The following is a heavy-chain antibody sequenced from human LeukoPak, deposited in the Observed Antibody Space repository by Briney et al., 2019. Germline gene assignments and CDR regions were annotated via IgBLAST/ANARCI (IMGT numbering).Heavy chain of an antibody. V-gene: IGHV1-2*02. CDR2: INPNSGGT. Sequence: GASVKVSFKASGYTFTGYYMHLVRQAPGQGMEWVGWINPNSGGTNYAQKFHGRVTLTRDTSISTAYMELSRLRSDDTAVYYCARAVTMVRGVIMVKRFDPWGQGTLVTVSS. D-gene: IGHD3-10*01. CDR3: ARAVTMVRGVIMVKRFDP. J-gene: IGHJ5*02. CDR1: GYTFTGYY.